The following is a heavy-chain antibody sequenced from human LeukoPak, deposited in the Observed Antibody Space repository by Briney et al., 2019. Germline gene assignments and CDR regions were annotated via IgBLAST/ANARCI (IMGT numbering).Heavy chain of an antibody. Sequence: SETLSLTCAVYGGSFSGYYWSWIRQPPGKGLEWIGEINHSGSTNYNPSPKSRVTISVDTSKNQFSLKLSSVTAADTAVYYCGSSQRLGYCSSTSCQRGDYWGQGTLVTVSS. V-gene: IGHV4-34*01. CDR3: GSSQRLGYCSSTSCQRGDY. J-gene: IGHJ4*02. D-gene: IGHD2-2*01. CDR2: INHSGST. CDR1: GGSFSGYY.